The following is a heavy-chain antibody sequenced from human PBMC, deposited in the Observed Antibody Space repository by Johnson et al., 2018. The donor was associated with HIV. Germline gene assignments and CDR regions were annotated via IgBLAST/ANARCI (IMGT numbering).Heavy chain of an antibody. J-gene: IGHJ3*02. CDR1: GFTFSSYA. CDR3: AKGKKSLPDAFDI. Sequence: VQLVESGGGVVQPGRSLRLSCAASGFTFSSYAMHWVRQAPGKGLEWVAVISYDGSNKYYADSVKGRFTISRYNSKNTLYLQMNSLRAEDTAVYYCAKGKKSLPDAFDIWGQGTMVTVSS. V-gene: IGHV3-30-3*01. CDR2: ISYDGSNK.